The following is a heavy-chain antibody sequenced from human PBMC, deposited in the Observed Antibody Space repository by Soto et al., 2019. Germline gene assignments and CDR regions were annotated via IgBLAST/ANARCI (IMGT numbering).Heavy chain of an antibody. J-gene: IGHJ4*02. CDR3: AKDRLAGGFDY. D-gene: IGHD3-16*01. V-gene: IGHV3-23*01. CDR2: VSATAGTT. Sequence: FGDFAVRWVRQAPGEGLEWVSLVSATAGTTYYTDSVKGRFTISRDNSRNTVYLQMNSLRADDTAVYYCAKDRLAGGFDYWGQGTLVTVSS. CDR1: FGDFA.